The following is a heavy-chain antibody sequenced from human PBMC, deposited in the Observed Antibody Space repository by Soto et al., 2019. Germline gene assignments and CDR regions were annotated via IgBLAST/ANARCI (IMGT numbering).Heavy chain of an antibody. D-gene: IGHD6-13*01. Sequence: QITLKESGPTLVKPTQTLTLTCTFSGFSLTTSGVGVGWIRQPPGKALEWLALIYWDDDKRYRPSLKSRLTITKDTSKNQVVLTMTNMCPVDTAPYYCAQGYIISLYENNRFDPWGQGILVTVSS. CDR1: GFSLTTSGVG. CDR3: AQGYIISLYENNRFDP. V-gene: IGHV2-5*02. CDR2: IYWDDDK. J-gene: IGHJ5*02.